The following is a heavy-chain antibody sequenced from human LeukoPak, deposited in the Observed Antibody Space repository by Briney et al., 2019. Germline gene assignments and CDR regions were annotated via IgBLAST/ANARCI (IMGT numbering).Heavy chain of an antibody. V-gene: IGHV3-48*01. CDR3: ARDLRGNSYGSVDF. CDR2: ISSSGSPI. CDR1: GFSFSTYG. D-gene: IGHD5-18*01. J-gene: IGHJ4*02. Sequence: GGSLRLSCAASGFSFSTYGLIWVRQAPGKGLEWVSYISSSGSPIYYADSVRGRFTISRDNAKNSLYLQMHSLRAEDTAVYYCARDLRGNSYGSVDFWGQGTLVTVSS.